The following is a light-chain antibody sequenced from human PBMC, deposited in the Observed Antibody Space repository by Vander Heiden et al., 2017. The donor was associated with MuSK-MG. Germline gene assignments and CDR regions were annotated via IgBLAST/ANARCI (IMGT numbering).Light chain of an antibody. CDR3: RIWNSSSWV. CDR1: SGICVDSYR. CDR2: LKTDSDK. Sequence: QAVLTQPSSLSASPGGSATLTCTLRSGICVDSYRIYWYQRGPGHPPRYLLRLKTDSDKHLGSGVPSRFSGSKDASDNEGILVISGLQSEDEADYDCRIWNSSSWVLGGGPRLT. J-gene: IGLJ3*02. V-gene: IGLV5-45*02.